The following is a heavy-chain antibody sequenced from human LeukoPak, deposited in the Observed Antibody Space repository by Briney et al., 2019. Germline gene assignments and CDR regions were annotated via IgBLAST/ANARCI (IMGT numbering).Heavy chain of an antibody. J-gene: IGHJ4*02. D-gene: IGHD3-22*01. Sequence: GASVKVSCKVSGYTLTELSMHWVRQAPGKGLEWMGGFDPEDGETIYAQKFQGRVTMTEDTSTDSAYMELSSLRSEDTAVYYCATAGRLGRPFDYWGQGTLVTVSS. CDR1: GYTLTELS. V-gene: IGHV1-24*01. CDR2: FDPEDGET. CDR3: ATAGRLGRPFDY.